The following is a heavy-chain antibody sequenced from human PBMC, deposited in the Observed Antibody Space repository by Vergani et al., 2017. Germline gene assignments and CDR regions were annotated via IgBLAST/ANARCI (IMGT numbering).Heavy chain of an antibody. D-gene: IGHD3-3*01. J-gene: IGHJ5*01. CDR2: VIYSGNT. CDR1: GASIDRSKNY. Sequence: QLQLQESGPGLVKPSETLSLTCSVSGASIDRSKNYWGWIRQPPGKGLEWIGSVIYSGNTSYDPSLKSRVTISIDTSKNQFSLKLNSVTAADTAVYYCARRTYYDFRFDFWGQGILVTVSS. CDR3: ARRTYYDFRFDF. V-gene: IGHV4-39*01.